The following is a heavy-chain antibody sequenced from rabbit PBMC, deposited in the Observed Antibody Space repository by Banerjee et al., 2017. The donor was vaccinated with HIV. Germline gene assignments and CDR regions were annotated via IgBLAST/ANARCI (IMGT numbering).Heavy chain of an antibody. CDR1: GIDFSGYG. CDR3: ARDLSYDDYASFNL. D-gene: IGHD2-1*01. J-gene: IGHJ4*01. CDR2: IDPDDGTT. V-gene: IGHV1S47*01. Sequence: QEQLVESGGGLVTLGGSLKLSCKAFGIDFSGYGITWVRQAPGKGLEWIAYIDPDDGTTDYASWVNGRFTISLDNAQNTVFLQMTSLTAADTATYFCARDLSYDDYASFNLWGQGTLVTVS.